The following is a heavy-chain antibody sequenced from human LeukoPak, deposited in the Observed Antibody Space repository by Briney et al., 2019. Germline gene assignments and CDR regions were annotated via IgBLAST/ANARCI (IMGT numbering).Heavy chain of an antibody. CDR1: GGSISSHS. Sequence: SETLSLTCTVSGGSISSHSWGWIRQSPGKGLEWIGSIYYSGKPYYNPSVKSRVTMSAATSKNQFSLNLSSVTAADTAVYYCARLPLSMSGYPPDYWGQGTLVIVSS. CDR3: ARLPLSMSGYPPDY. J-gene: IGHJ4*02. V-gene: IGHV4-39*01. D-gene: IGHD3-3*01. CDR2: IYYSGKP.